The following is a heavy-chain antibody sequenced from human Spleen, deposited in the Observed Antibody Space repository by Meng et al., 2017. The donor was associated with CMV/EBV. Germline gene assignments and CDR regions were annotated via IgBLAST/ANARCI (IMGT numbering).Heavy chain of an antibody. Sequence: GGSLRLSCAASGFTFRDYYMSWIRQAPGKGLEWVSYISRSGDKIYYADSVKGRFTISRDNAKNSLYLQMNSLRAEDTALYYCARRGNWNYVESYYFDYWGQGILVTVSS. J-gene: IGHJ4*02. CDR3: ARRGNWNYVESYYFDY. CDR2: ISRSGDKI. D-gene: IGHD1-7*01. CDR1: GFTFRDYY. V-gene: IGHV3-11*01.